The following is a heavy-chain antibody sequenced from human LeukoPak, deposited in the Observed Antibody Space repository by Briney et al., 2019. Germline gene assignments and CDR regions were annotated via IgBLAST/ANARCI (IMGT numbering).Heavy chain of an antibody. CDR3: ARDSAHSSGWFSYYYYGMDV. CDR1: GDSVSSNSAA. D-gene: IGHD6-19*01. Sequence: SQTLSLTCAISGDSVSSNSAAWNWIRQSPSRGLEWLGRTYYRSKWYNDYAVSVKSRITINPDTPKNQFSLQLNSVTPEDTAVYYCARDSAHSSGWFSYYYYGMDVWGQGTTVTVSS. CDR2: TYYRSKWYN. J-gene: IGHJ6*02. V-gene: IGHV6-1*01.